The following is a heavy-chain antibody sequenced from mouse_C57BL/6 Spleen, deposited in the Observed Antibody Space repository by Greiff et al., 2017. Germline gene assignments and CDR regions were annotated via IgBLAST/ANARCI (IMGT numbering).Heavy chain of an antibody. J-gene: IGHJ1*03. CDR1: GFTFSSYG. D-gene: IGHD1-1*01. V-gene: IGHV5-6*01. CDR3: ARHDYYCRSYEWYFDV. Sequence: EVMLVESGGDLVKPGGSLKLSCAASGFTFSSYGMSWVRQTPDKRLEWVATIISGGSYTYYPDSVKGRFTISRDNAKNTLYLQMSSLKSEDTAMYYCARHDYYCRSYEWYFDVWGTGTTVTVSS. CDR2: IISGGSYT.